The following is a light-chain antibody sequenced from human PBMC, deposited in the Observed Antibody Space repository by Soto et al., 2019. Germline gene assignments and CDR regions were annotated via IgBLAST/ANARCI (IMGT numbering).Light chain of an antibody. Sequence: PSSFHSKEGDRVTITCRASQGISSWLAWYQQKPGKAPKLLIYAASSLQSGVPSRFSGSGSGTDFTLTLSSLQPEDFATYYCQQANSFPVTFAQGTRLEIK. J-gene: IGKJ5*01. V-gene: IGKV1-12*01. CDR1: QGISSW. CDR3: QQANSFPVT. CDR2: AAS.